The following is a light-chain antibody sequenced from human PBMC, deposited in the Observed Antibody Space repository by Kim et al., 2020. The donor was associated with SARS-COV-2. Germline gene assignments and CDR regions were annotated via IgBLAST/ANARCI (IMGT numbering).Light chain of an antibody. Sequence: EIVLTQSPDFQSVAPKEKVTITCRASQSIGVALHWYQQKPDQSPKLLIKYASQSFSGVPARCSGSGSGTDFTLTINGLEAEEGATDYCHQTSNLPHTLGQGTKLEI. V-gene: IGKV6-21*01. CDR1: QSIGVA. CDR2: YAS. J-gene: IGKJ2*01. CDR3: HQTSNLPHT.